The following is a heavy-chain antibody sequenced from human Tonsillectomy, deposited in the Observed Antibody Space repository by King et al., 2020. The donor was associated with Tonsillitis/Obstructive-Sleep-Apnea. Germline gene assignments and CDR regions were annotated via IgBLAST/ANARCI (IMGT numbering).Heavy chain of an antibody. Sequence: VQLVESGGGLVQPGGSLRLSCAASGFTFSTYWMHWVRQAPGKGLVWVSRINSDGSSTSYADSVKGRFTISRDNAKNTLYLQMNGLRAEDTAVYYCAGDLCLGGCYYYMDVWGKGTTVTVSS. CDR1: GFTFSTYW. V-gene: IGHV3-74*01. D-gene: IGHD2-15*01. CDR3: AGDLCLGGCYYYMDV. CDR2: INSDGSST. J-gene: IGHJ6*03.